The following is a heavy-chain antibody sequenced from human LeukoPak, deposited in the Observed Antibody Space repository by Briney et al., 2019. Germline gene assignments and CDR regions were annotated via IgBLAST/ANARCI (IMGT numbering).Heavy chain of an antibody. CDR2: INHSGST. V-gene: IGHV4-39*07. CDR1: GGSIFSSNSY. Sequence: SETLSLTCTVSGGSIFSSNSYWGWIRQPPGKGLEWIGEINHSGSTNYNPSLKSRVTISVDTSKNQFSLKLSSVTAADTAVYYCARGCKGIAARPRYNWFDPWGQGTLVTVSS. D-gene: IGHD6-6*01. CDR3: ARGCKGIAARPRYNWFDP. J-gene: IGHJ5*02.